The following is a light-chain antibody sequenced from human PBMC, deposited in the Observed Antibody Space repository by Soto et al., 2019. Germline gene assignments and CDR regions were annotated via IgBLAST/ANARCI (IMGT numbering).Light chain of an antibody. CDR3: QHYVSPPIT. Sequence: EIVLTQSPGPLSLSPGERATLSCRSSQSVTSNYLAWHQQKPGQAPRLLVYGASSRATGISDRFSGSGSGTDFTLTISRLEPEDVAVYYCQHYVSPPITYGQGTRLEI. J-gene: IGKJ5*01. V-gene: IGKV3-20*01. CDR2: GAS. CDR1: QSVTSNY.